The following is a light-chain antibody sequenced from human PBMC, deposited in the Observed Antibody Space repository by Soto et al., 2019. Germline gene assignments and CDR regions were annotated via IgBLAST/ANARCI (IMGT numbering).Light chain of an antibody. CDR3: QQFNNFSPT. CDR1: EGIRSS. V-gene: IGKV1D-13*01. CDR2: DAS. J-gene: IGKJ3*01. Sequence: AIQLTQSPSSLSASVGDTVTITCRASEGIRSSLAWYQQRPGTGPKLLIYDASTLDAGAPSRFSGSGSGTDFTLTIWSLQTEDFATYYCQQFNNFSPTFGPGTTVDFK.